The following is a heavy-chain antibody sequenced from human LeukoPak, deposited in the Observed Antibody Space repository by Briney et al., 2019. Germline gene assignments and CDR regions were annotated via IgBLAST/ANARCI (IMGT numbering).Heavy chain of an antibody. Sequence: SETRSLTWTVSGGSISSYHWSWVRQPPGKGLEWIGYIPYIGNTNYNPSLKSRVTISRDTPKNQFSLKLTSVTAAETAVYYCARGRGQQWLERFDPWGQGTLVTVSP. J-gene: IGHJ5*02. CDR1: GGSISSYH. CDR2: IPYIGNT. CDR3: ARGRGQQWLERFDP. D-gene: IGHD6-19*01. V-gene: IGHV4-59*13.